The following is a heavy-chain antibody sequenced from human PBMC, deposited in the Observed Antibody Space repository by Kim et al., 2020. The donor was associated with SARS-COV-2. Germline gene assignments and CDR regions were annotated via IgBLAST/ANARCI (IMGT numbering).Heavy chain of an antibody. D-gene: IGHD1-7*01. CDR3: TKSATNYHFDF. Sequence: ASVKVSCKASGYTFTAYQINWVRQAPGQGLEWVGWMNPSSGDTVFAQKFQGRATMTRDTAISTAYMELSSLRYEDTAVYYCTKSATNYHFDFWGHGTLVTVSS. CDR2: MNPSSGDT. V-gene: IGHV1-8*01. J-gene: IGHJ4*01. CDR1: GYTFTAYQ.